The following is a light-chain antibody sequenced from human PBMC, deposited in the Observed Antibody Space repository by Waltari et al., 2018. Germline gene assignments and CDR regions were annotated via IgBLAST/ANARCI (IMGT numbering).Light chain of an antibody. CDR2: HAS. CDR3: LQYNYWPRT. CDR1: QSVNTN. J-gene: IGKJ2*01. V-gene: IGKV3-15*01. Sequence: EIEVMQSPATLSMSPGERATLSCRASQSVNTNVAWYKQRPGQAPTILIYHASNRATGAPARFSGSGSGTEFTLTITSLQSEDFAIYYCLQYNYWPRTFGQGTRVDIK.